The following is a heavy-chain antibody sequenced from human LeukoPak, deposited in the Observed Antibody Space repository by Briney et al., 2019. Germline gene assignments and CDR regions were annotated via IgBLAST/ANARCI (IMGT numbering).Heavy chain of an antibody. CDR3: AREDPQTTVPEGMDV. CDR1: GFSFSSYW. J-gene: IGHJ6*02. CDR2: IKQDGSEK. D-gene: IGHD4-17*01. V-gene: IGHV3-7*01. Sequence: GGSLRLSCAASGFSFSSYWMSWVRQAPGKGLEWVANIKQDGSEKYYVDSVKGRFTISRDNANNSLYLQMNSLRAEDTAVYYCAREDPQTTVPEGMDVWGQGTTVTVSS.